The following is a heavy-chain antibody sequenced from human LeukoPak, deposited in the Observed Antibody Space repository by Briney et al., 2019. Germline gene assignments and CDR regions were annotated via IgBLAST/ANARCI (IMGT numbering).Heavy chain of an antibody. CDR2: IYYSGST. CDR3: ARGIVFDY. D-gene: IGHD2/OR15-2a*01. CDR1: SGSISSYY. V-gene: IGHV4-59*12. J-gene: IGHJ4*02. Sequence: SETLSLTCTVSSGSISSYYWNWIRQPPGKGLEWIGYIYYSGSTNYNPSLKSRVTISVGRSKNQFSLKLSSVTAADTAVYYCARGIVFDYWGQGTLVTVSS.